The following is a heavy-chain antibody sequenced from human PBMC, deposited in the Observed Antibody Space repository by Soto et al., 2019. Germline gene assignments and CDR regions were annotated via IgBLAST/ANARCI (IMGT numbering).Heavy chain of an antibody. CDR2: IYWDDDK. CDR3: AHRVLRTVFGLVTTTAIYFDF. Sequence: QITLNESGPTQVKPRQTLTLTCTFSGFSLTTSGVGVGWIRQSPGKAPEWLALIYWDDDKRYSPSLKSRLTITKDTSKNQVVLTMDDLDPADTATYYCAHRVLRTVFGLVTTTAIYFDFWGQGTTVAVSS. CDR1: GFSLTTSGVG. D-gene: IGHD3-3*01. V-gene: IGHV2-5*02. J-gene: IGHJ4*02.